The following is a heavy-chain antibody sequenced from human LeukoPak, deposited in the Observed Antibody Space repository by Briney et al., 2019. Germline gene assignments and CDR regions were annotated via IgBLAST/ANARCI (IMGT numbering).Heavy chain of an antibody. J-gene: IGHJ4*02. D-gene: IGHD1-26*01. CDR1: GFTFSSYW. CDR2: IKQDGSDK. V-gene: IGHV3-7*01. CDR3: ARDKVVGATLFDY. Sequence: PGGSLRLSCAVSGFTFSSYWMSWVRQAPGKGLEWVANIKQDGSDKYYVDSVKGRFTISRDNAKNSVYLQMNSLRAEDTAVYYCARDKVVGATLFDYWGQGTLVTVSS.